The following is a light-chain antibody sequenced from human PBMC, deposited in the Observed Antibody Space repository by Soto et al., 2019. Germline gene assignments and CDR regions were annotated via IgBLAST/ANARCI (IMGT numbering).Light chain of an antibody. CDR1: SSDVGGYTY. CDR2: EVN. Sequence: QSVLTQPASVSGSPRQSITISCTGASSDVGGYTYVSWYQQHPGKAPKLMIYEVNNRPSGVSHRFSGSKSGNTASLTISGLQAEDEADYYCTSYTSSSTYVFGTGTKVTVL. J-gene: IGLJ1*01. V-gene: IGLV2-14*01. CDR3: TSYTSSSTYV.